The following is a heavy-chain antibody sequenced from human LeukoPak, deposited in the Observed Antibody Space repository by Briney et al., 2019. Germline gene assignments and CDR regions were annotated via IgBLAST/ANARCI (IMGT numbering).Heavy chain of an antibody. V-gene: IGHV4-59*08. CDR2: IYYSGST. Sequence: AETLSLTCIVSGGSISSYYWSWIRQPPGKGLDWIGYIYYSGSTNYNPSLKSRVTISVDTSKNQFSLKLSAVTAADTAVYYCARLFITEHGSGSYYWFDPWRQGTLVTDCS. CDR1: GGSISSYY. CDR3: ARLFITEHGSGSYYWFDP. D-gene: IGHD3-10*01. J-gene: IGHJ5*02.